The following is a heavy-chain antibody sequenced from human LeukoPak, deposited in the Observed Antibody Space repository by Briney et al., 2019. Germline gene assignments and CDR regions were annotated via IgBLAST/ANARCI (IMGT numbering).Heavy chain of an antibody. V-gene: IGHV3-11*01. D-gene: IGHD6-19*01. CDR1: GFTLNDYY. J-gene: IGHJ4*02. CDR2: IDSSDNRI. CDR3: AREIVAGTFDS. Sequence: GSLRLSCAASGFTLNDYYTSWIRHTPGKGLGWVSEIDSSDNRISYTDSVKGRFTISRDTATNSLYLQVNSLRAEYTAVYYCAREIVAGTFDSWGQGTLVTVFS.